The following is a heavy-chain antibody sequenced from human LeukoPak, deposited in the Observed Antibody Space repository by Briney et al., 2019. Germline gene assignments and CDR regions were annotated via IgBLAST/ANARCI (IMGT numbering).Heavy chain of an antibody. CDR3: AGGGSDEDCGDYCPYDY. CDR1: GGSISSYY. D-gene: IGHD4-17*01. J-gene: IGHJ4*02. V-gene: IGHV4-59*01. Sequence: KASETLSLTCTVSGGSISSYYWSWIRQPPGKGLEWIGYIYYSGSTNYNPSLKSRVTISVDTSKNQFSLKLSSVTAADTAVYYGAGGGSDEDCGDYCPYDYWGQGTLVTVSS. CDR2: IYYSGST.